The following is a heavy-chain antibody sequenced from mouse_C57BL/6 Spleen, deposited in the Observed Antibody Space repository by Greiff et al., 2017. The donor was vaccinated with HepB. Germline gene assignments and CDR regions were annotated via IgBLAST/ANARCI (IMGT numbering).Heavy chain of an antibody. V-gene: IGHV5-9*01. CDR2: ISGGGGNT. CDR3: ARGGDRGFAY. CDR1: GFTFSSYT. D-gene: IGHD3-3*01. Sequence: EVQRVESGGGLVKPGGSLKLSCAASGFTFSSYTMSWVRQTPEKRLEWVATISGGGGNTYYPDSVKGRFTISRDNAKNTLYLQMSSLRSEDTALYYCARGGDRGFAYWGQGTLVTVSA. J-gene: IGHJ3*01.